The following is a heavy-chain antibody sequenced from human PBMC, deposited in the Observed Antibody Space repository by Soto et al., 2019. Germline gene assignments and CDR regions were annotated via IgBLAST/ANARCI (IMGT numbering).Heavy chain of an antibody. CDR2: FSGSGGSI. V-gene: IGHV3-23*01. Sequence: EVQLLESGGGLVQPGGSLRLSCATSGFTFGSYDMSWVRQAPGKGLEWVSTFSGSGGSIYYADSVKGRFTISRDNSKNTVYLQMNSLRAEDTAVYYCAKDRRGGYCSGGRCYSPDYWGQGTLVTVSS. CDR1: GFTFGSYD. J-gene: IGHJ4*02. D-gene: IGHD2-15*01. CDR3: AKDRRGGYCSGGRCYSPDY.